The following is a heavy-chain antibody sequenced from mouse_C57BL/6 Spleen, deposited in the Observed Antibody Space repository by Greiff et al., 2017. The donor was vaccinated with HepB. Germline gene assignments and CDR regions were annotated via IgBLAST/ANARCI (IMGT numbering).Heavy chain of an antibody. CDR3: ARYYSNYAMDY. V-gene: IGHV1-80*01. Sequence: VKLMESGAELVKPGASVKISCKASGYAFSSYWMNWVKQRPGKGLEWIGQIYPGDGDTNYNGKFKGKATLTADKASSTAYMQLSSRTSEDSAVYFCARYYSNYAMDYWGQGTSVTVSS. CDR2: IYPGDGDT. J-gene: IGHJ4*01. D-gene: IGHD2-5*01. CDR1: GYAFSSYW.